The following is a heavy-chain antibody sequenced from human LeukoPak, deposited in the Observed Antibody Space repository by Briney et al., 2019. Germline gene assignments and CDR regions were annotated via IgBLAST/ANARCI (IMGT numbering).Heavy chain of an antibody. CDR2: INHSGST. D-gene: IGHD3-3*01. J-gene: IGHJ6*02. Sequence: PSETLSLTCAVYGGSFSGYYWSWIRQPPGKGLEWIGEINHSGSTNYNPSLKSRVTISVDTSKNQFSLKLSSVTAADTAVYYCARGLRFLEWLQTYYYYGMDVWGQGTTVTVSS. CDR3: ARGLRFLEWLQTYYYYGMDV. V-gene: IGHV4-34*01. CDR1: GGSFSGYY.